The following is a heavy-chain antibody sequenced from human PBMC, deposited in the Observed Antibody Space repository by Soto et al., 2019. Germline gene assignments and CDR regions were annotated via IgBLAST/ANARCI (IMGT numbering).Heavy chain of an antibody. CDR3: ANARVERGAPAPRFAY. V-gene: IGHV1-46*01. CDR1: GYTFTSYY. Sequence: ASVKVSCKASGYTFTSYYMHWVRQAPGQGLEWMGIINPSGGSTNYAQNFQGRVTMTRDNSKNTLFLQMNSLRAEDTAVYYCANARVERGAPAPRFAYWGQGTLVTVSS. CDR2: INPSGGST. J-gene: IGHJ4*02. D-gene: IGHD3-10*01.